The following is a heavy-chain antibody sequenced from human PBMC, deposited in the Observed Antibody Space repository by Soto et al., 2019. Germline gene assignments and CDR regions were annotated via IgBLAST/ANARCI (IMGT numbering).Heavy chain of an antibody. CDR2: IYYSGST. D-gene: IGHD5-12*01. Sequence: PSDTLSLTCTVSGGSVSIGSYYWSWILHPPGKGLEWIGYIYYSGSTNYNPSLKSRVTISVDTSKNQFSLKLSSVTAADTAVYYCARVQDGYHLYFDYWGQGTLVTVSS. V-gene: IGHV4-61*01. CDR1: GGSVSIGSYY. J-gene: IGHJ4*02. CDR3: ARVQDGYHLYFDY.